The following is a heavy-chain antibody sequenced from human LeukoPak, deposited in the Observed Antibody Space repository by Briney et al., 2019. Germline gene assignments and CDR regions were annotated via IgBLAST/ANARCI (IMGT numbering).Heavy chain of an antibody. CDR1: GFTFSSYA. Sequence: GRSLRLSCAASGFTFSSYAMHWVRQAPGKGLEWVAVISYDGSNKYYADSVKGRFTFSRDNSKNTLYLQMNSLRAEDTAVYYCARAQSLYWGQGTLVTVSS. J-gene: IGHJ4*02. V-gene: IGHV3-30-3*01. CDR2: ISYDGSNK. CDR3: ARAQSLY.